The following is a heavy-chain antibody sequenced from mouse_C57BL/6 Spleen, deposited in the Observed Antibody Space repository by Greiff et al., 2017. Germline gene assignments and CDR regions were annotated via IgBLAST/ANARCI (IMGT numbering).Heavy chain of an antibody. V-gene: IGHV1-9*01. CDR1: GYTFTGYW. D-gene: IGHD1-1*01. CDR2: LLPGSGST. J-gene: IGHJ2*01. CDR3: ARAGISPGRSSFDY. Sequence: QVQLQQSGAELMKPGASVKLSCKATGYTFTGYWIEWVKQRPGHGLEWIGELLPGSGSTNYNEKFKGKATFTADTSSNTAYMQLSRLTTEDSAIYYCARAGISPGRSSFDYWGQGTTLTVSS.